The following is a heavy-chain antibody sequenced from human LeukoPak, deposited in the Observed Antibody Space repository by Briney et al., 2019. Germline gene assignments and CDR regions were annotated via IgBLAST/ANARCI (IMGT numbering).Heavy chain of an antibody. CDR2: ISWNRGTI. V-gene: IGHV3-9*01. CDR1: GFSFDDYA. Sequence: GGSLRLSCAASGFSFDDYAMHWVRQAPGKGLEWVSGISWNRGTIGYADSVKGRFTISRDTVTSSLSLQMNSLRAEDTAFYYCAKGSSMIRGLIIDYWGQGTLVTVSS. D-gene: IGHD3-10*01. CDR3: AKGSSMIRGLIIDY. J-gene: IGHJ4*02.